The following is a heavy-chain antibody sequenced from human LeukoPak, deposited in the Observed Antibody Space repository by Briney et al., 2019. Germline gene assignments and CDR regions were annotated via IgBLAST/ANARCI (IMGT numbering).Heavy chain of an antibody. CDR1: GYTLTELS. Sequence: GASVKVSCKVSGYTLTELSMHWVRQAPGQGLEWMGIINPNGGSTSYAQKFQGRVTMTRDTSTSTVYMELSSLRSEDTAVYYCASHMTTVTHGPFDPWGQGTLVTVSS. V-gene: IGHV1-46*01. D-gene: IGHD4-17*01. CDR2: INPNGGST. CDR3: ASHMTTVTHGPFDP. J-gene: IGHJ5*02.